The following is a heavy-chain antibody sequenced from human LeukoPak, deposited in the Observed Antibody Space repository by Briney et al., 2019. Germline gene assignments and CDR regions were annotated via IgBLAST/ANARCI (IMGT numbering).Heavy chain of an antibody. D-gene: IGHD4-17*01. Sequence: ASVKVSCKASGYTFTGYYMHWVRQAPGQGLEWMGWISAYNGNTNYAQKLQGRVTMTTDTSTSTAYMELRSLRSDDTAVYYCARVRHDYGDPRDYWGQGTLVTVSS. CDR2: ISAYNGNT. CDR3: ARVRHDYGDPRDY. CDR1: GYTFTGYY. J-gene: IGHJ4*02. V-gene: IGHV1-18*04.